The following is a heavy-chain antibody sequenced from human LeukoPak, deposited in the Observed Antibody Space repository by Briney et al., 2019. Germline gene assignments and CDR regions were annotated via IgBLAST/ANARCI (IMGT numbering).Heavy chain of an antibody. Sequence: ASVKVSCKASGGTFSSYAISWVRQAPGQGLEWMGWISTHNGNTKYAQKFQGRVTMTTDTSTSTAYMELRSLRSDDTALYYCARGSYGEVSFDYWGQGTLVTVSS. D-gene: IGHD4-17*01. CDR1: GGTFSSYA. CDR3: ARGSYGEVSFDY. J-gene: IGHJ4*02. CDR2: ISTHNGNT. V-gene: IGHV1-18*01.